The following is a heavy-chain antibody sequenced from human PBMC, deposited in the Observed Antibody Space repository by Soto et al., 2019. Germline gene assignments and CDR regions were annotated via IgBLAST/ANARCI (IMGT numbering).Heavy chain of an antibody. J-gene: IGHJ5*02. CDR3: ARDTYSGYDFGL. Sequence: SETLSLTCSVSGASVAGGSYYWSWVRQPPGKGLEWIGYIPSRGRPFYNPSLTSRGTISADTSKNQLSLQLTSVTDADTAVYYCARDTYSGYDFGLWGQGTLVTVSS. V-gene: IGHV4-30-4*01. CDR2: IPSRGRP. D-gene: IGHD5-12*01. CDR1: GASVAGGSYY.